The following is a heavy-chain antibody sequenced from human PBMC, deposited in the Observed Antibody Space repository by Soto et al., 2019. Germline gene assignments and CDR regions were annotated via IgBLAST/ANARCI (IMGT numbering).Heavy chain of an antibody. CDR2: IRSKAHGGTT. Sequence: GGSLRLSCTATGFTCGDYAMSWFRQAPGKGLEWVGFIRSKAHGGTTEYAASVKGRFTISRDDSKSIAYLQMNSLKTEDTAVYYCTRGGVVPAAMRYFDYWGQRTLVTVSS. CDR1: GFTCGDYA. CDR3: TRGGVVPAAMRYFDY. D-gene: IGHD2-2*01. J-gene: IGHJ4*02. V-gene: IGHV3-49*03.